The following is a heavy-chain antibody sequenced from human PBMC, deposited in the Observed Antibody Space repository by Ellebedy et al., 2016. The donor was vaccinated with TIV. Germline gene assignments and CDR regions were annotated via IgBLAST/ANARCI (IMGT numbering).Heavy chain of an antibody. Sequence: GESLKISCVASGFTFSSYWMSWVRQAPGRGLEWVANLKQDGREEYYVDSVKGRFTISRDNAKNSLYLQMNSLRVEDTALYHCARSRYPGACSSFDSWGQGTLVTVSS. J-gene: IGHJ4*02. CDR3: ARSRYPGACSSFDS. CDR2: LKQDGREE. CDR1: GFTFSSYW. D-gene: IGHD6-6*01. V-gene: IGHV3-7*01.